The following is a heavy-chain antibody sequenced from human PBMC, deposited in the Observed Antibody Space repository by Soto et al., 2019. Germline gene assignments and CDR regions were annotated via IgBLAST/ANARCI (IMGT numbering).Heavy chain of an antibody. CDR2: ISAYNGNT. J-gene: IGHJ4*02. CDR1: GYTFTSYG. V-gene: IGHV1-18*01. D-gene: IGHD4-17*01. Sequence: ASVKVSCKASGYTFTSYGISWVRQAPGQGLEWMGWISAYNGNTNYAQKLQGRVTMTTDTSTSTAYMELRSLRSDDTAVYYCARDHDSLLDDYGDYWDYWGQGTLVTVSS. CDR3: ARDHDSLLDDYGDYWDY.